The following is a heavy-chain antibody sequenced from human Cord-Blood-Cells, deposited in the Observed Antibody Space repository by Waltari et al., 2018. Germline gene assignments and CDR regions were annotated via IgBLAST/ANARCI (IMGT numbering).Heavy chain of an antibody. D-gene: IGHD1-1*01. Sequence: QVQLQQWGAGLLKPSETLSLTCAVCGGSFSGYYWSWIRQPPGKGLEWIGEINHSGSTNYNPSLKSRVTISVDTSKNQFSLKLSSVTAADTAVYYCAREHDAFDIWGQGTMVTDSS. CDR2: INHSGST. J-gene: IGHJ3*02. CDR1: GGSFSGYY. CDR3: AREHDAFDI. V-gene: IGHV4-34*01.